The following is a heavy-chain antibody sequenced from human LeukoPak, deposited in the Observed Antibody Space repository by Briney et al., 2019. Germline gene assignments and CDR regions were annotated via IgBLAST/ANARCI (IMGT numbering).Heavy chain of an antibody. J-gene: IGHJ4*02. D-gene: IGHD6-19*01. V-gene: IGHV3-48*04. CDR1: GFTFSSYS. CDR3: ARDVWTGVAVSDY. Sequence: SGRSLRLSCAASGFTFSSYSMNWVRQAPGKGLVWVSYISSSSGTIYYADSVKGRFTISRDNAKNSLYLQMNSLRADDTAVYYCARDVWTGVAVSDYWGQGTLVTVSS. CDR2: ISSSSGTI.